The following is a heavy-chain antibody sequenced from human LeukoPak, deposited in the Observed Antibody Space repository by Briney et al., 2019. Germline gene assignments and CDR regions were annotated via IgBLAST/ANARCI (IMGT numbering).Heavy chain of an antibody. CDR2: MNPNSGNT. J-gene: IGHJ6*03. CDR3: ARSEYSSSWNYYYYYMDV. D-gene: IGHD6-13*01. V-gene: IGHV1-8*01. CDR1: GYTFTSYD. Sequence: ASVKVSCKASGYTFTSYDINWVRQATGQGLEWIGWMNPNSGNTGYAQKFQGRVTMTRNTSISTAYMELSSLRSEDTAVYYCARSEYSSSWNYYYYYMDVWGKGTTVTISS.